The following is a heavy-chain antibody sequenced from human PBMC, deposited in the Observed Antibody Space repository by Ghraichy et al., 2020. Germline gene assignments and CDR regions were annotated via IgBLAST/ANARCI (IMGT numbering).Heavy chain of an antibody. CDR3: ARDLPPYCSGGSCYWVGMDV. V-gene: IGHV3-64*01. Sequence: GWSLRLSCAASGFTFSSYAMHWVRQAPGKGLEYVSAISSNGGSTYYANSVKGRFTISRDNSKNTLYLQMGSLRAEDMAVYYCARDLPPYCSGGSCYWVGMDVWGQGTTVTVSS. CDR1: GFTFSSYA. J-gene: IGHJ6*02. CDR2: ISSNGGST. D-gene: IGHD2-15*01.